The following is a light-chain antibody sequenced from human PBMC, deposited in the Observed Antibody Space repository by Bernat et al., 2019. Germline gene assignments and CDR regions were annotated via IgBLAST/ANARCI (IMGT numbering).Light chain of an antibody. V-gene: IGLV2-14*03. Sequence: QSALTHPASVSGSPGQSITISCTGTSSDVGAYNYVSWYQQHPGKAPKLMIYDVSDRTSGVSNRFSGAKSGNTASLTISGLQAEDEAEYFCGSYRMDSTLVFGGGTKLTVL. CDR2: DVS. J-gene: IGLJ3*02. CDR3: GSYRMDSTLV. CDR1: SSDVGAYNY.